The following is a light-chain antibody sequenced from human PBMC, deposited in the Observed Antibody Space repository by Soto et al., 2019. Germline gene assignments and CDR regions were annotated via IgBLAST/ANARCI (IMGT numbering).Light chain of an antibody. V-gene: IGKV3-20*01. CDR3: QQYGSSLWT. CDR1: QSVSSSY. CDR2: DAS. J-gene: IGKJ1*01. Sequence: EIVLTQSPGTMSLSPGGRATLSCRASQSVSSSYLAWYQQKPGQAPRLLIYDASSRATGIPDRFSGSGSGTDFTLTISRLEPEDFAVYYCQQYGSSLWTFGQGTKVEIK.